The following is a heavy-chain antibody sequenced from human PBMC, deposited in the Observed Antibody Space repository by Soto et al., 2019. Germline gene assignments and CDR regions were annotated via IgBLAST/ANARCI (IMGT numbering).Heavy chain of an antibody. CDR1: GGSIGSSIYY. CDR2: IYHSGST. V-gene: IGHV4-61*01. CDR3: ARARCSGGSCYSADYYGMDV. Sequence: SETLSLTCTVSGGSIGSSIYYWSWIRQPPGKGLEWIGYIYHSGSTNFNPSLKSRVTISVDTSKNQFSLKLSSVTAADTAVYYCARARCSGGSCYSADYYGMDVWGQGTTVTVSS. J-gene: IGHJ6*02. D-gene: IGHD2-15*01.